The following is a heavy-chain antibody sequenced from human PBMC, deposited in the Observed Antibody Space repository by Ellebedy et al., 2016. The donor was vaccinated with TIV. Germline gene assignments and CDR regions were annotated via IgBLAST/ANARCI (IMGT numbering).Heavy chain of an antibody. J-gene: IGHJ3*02. CDR2: ISNSGGST. CDR1: RFTFSNYA. Sequence: GESLKISXAASRFTFSNYAMSWVRQAPGKGLEWVSTISNSGGSTYYADSVKGRFTISRDNSKNTLYLQMNSLRAEDTAVYYCAKIGAFDIWGQGTMVTVSS. V-gene: IGHV3-23*01. CDR3: AKIGAFDI.